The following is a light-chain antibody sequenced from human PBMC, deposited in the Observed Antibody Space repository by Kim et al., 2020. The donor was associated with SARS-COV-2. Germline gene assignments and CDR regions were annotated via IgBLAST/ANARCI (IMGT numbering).Light chain of an antibody. J-gene: IGKJ4*01. CDR1: QSVLSSSNNYNY. CDR2: WAS. CDR3: QQYYSTPLT. V-gene: IGKV4-1*01. Sequence: ATINRKSSQSVLSSSNNYNYLAWYQQKPGQPPKLLIYWASTRESGVPDRFSGSGSGTDFTLTISSLQAEDVAVYYCQQYYSTPLTFGGGTKVDIK.